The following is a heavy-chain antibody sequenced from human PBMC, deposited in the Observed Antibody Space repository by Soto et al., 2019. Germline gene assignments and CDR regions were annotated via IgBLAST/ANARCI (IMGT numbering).Heavy chain of an antibody. CDR3: ARDRPAVAGFDY. CDR1: GGSVISSSYY. CDR2: IYYSGST. D-gene: IGHD6-19*01. J-gene: IGHJ4*02. V-gene: IGHV4-61*01. Sequence: LSLTCTVSGGSVISSSYYWSWIRQPPGKGLEWIGYIYYSGSTKYNPSLKSRVTISVDTSKNQFSLKLSSVTAADTAVDYCARDRPAVAGFDYWGQGTLVTVSS.